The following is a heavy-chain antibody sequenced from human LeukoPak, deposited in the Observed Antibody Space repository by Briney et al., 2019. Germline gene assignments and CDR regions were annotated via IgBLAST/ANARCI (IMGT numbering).Heavy chain of an antibody. D-gene: IGHD6-19*01. CDR1: GGSFSGYY. CDR3: ARDLPLAVAGTLDY. CDR2: INHSGST. Sequence: SETLSLTCAVYGGSFSGYYWSWIRQPPGKGLEWIGEINHSGSTNYNPSLKSRVTISVDTSKNQLSPKLSSVTAADTAVYYCARDLPLAVAGTLDYWGQGTLVTVSS. V-gene: IGHV4-34*01. J-gene: IGHJ4*02.